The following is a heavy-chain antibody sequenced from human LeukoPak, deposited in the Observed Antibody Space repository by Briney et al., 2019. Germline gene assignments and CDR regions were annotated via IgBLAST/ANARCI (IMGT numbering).Heavy chain of an antibody. Sequence: GAPVKVSCKASGGTFSSYAISWVRQAPGQGLEWMGRIIPILGIANYAQKFQGRVTITADKSTSTAYMELSSLRSEDTAVYYCARGEVLSGYYHAYYYYGMDVWGQGTTVTVSS. J-gene: IGHJ6*02. CDR1: GGTFSSYA. CDR2: IIPILGIA. V-gene: IGHV1-69*04. CDR3: ARGEVLSGYYHAYYYYGMDV. D-gene: IGHD3-22*01.